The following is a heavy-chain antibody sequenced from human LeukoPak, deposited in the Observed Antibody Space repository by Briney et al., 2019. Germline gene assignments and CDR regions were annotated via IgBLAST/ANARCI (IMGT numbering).Heavy chain of an antibody. Sequence: GGSLRLSCAASGFTFSSYGMHWVRQAPGKGLEWVAVIWYDGSNKYYADSVKGRFTISRDNSKNTLYLQMNSLRAEDTAVYYCARDQTYYYDSSGYYYPTLWGQGTLVTVSS. CDR1: GFTFSSYG. V-gene: IGHV3-33*01. CDR3: ARDQTYYYDSSGYYYPTL. J-gene: IGHJ4*02. CDR2: IWYDGSNK. D-gene: IGHD3-22*01.